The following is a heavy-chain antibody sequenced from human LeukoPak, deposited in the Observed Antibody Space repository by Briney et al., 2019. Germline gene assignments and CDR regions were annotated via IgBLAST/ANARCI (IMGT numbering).Heavy chain of an antibody. V-gene: IGHV4-61*02. Sequence: SETLSLTCTVSGGSISSGSYYWSWIRQPAGKGLEWIGRIYTSGSTNYNPSLKSRVTISVDTSKNQFSLKLSSVTAADTAVYYCARVGSSSWRNWFDPWGQGTLVTVSS. CDR3: ARVGSSSWRNWFDP. D-gene: IGHD6-13*01. J-gene: IGHJ5*02. CDR2: IYTSGST. CDR1: GGSISSGSYY.